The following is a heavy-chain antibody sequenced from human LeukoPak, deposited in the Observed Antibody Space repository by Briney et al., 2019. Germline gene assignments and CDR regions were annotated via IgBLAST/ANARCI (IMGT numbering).Heavy chain of an antibody. V-gene: IGHV4-59*08. D-gene: IGHD4-17*01. CDR1: GGSISSYY. Sequence: SETLSLTCTVSGGSISSYYWSWIRQPPGKGLEWIGYIYYSGSTNYNPSLKSRVTISVDTSKNQFSLKLSSVTAADTAVYYCARYVLYGDYENAFDIWGQGTMATVSS. CDR3: ARYVLYGDYENAFDI. CDR2: IYYSGST. J-gene: IGHJ3*02.